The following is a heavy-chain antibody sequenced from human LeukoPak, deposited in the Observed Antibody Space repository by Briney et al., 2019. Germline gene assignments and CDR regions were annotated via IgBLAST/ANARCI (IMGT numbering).Heavy chain of an antibody. D-gene: IGHD1-26*01. V-gene: IGHV3-9*01. CDR2: INWNGSGT. CDR1: GFPFKDYG. Sequence: GGSLRLSCAATGFPFKDYGMHWVRQPRGKGVEWVSSINWNGSGTDYADSVKGRFTISRDNAKNSLYLQLSSLRPEDTALYYCAKHMRATNTYSFFGLDVWGQGTTVTVSS. CDR3: AKHMRATNTYSFFGLDV. J-gene: IGHJ6*02.